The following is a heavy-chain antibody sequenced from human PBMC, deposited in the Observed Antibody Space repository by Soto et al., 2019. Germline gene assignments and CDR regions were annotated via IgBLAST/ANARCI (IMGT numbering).Heavy chain of an antibody. CDR3: ARDGSVVVVAAPDY. Sequence: SCAASGFTLITHSMHWVRHISGKGLQCLSSILPSSTYIDYADSVKGRFTISRDNAKNSLLLQMTGLRADDTAVYYCARDGSVVVVAAPDYWGQGALVTVSS. J-gene: IGHJ4*02. V-gene: IGHV3-21*04. CDR2: ILPSSTYI. D-gene: IGHD2-15*01. CDR1: GFTLITHS.